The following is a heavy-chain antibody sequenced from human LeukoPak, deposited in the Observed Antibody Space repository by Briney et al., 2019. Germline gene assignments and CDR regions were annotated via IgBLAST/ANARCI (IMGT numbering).Heavy chain of an antibody. J-gene: IGHJ5*02. Sequence: PSEALSLTCAVYGGSFSGYYWSWIRQPPGKGLEWIGEINHSGSTNYNPSLKSRVTISVDTSKNQFSLKLSSVTAADTAVYFCARQDYSNGCFDPWGQGTLVTVSP. D-gene: IGHD4-11*01. CDR2: INHSGST. CDR1: GGSFSGYY. V-gene: IGHV4-34*01. CDR3: ARQDYSNGCFDP.